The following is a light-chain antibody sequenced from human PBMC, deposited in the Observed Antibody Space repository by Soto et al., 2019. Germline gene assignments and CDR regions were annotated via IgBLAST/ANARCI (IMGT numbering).Light chain of an antibody. CDR2: DAS. CDR1: QSISNW. CDR3: QQYNSYSS. J-gene: IGKJ1*01. V-gene: IGKV1-5*01. Sequence: DIQMTQSSSTLSASLGDRVTITCRASQSISNWLAWYQQKPGNSPKLLIYDASSLDSGVPSRFSGSGSGTEFTLTISSLQPDDFATYYCQQYNSYSSFGQGTKVDI.